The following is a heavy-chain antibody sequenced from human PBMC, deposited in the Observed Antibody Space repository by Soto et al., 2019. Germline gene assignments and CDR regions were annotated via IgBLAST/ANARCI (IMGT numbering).Heavy chain of an antibody. D-gene: IGHD4-17*01. V-gene: IGHV1-18*01. Sequence: QVQLVQSGAEVKKPGASVNVSCKASGYTFTIYSLSWVLQVPGHGRAWMGWISAYNGNSNYAQKIKGRVTMTRDTSTSTADMELRRLGSDDTAFYYCARAVYGGNAGSWGLDLWGRGTLVTVSS. CDR3: ARAVYGGNAGSWGLDL. J-gene: IGHJ2*01. CDR1: GYTFTIYS. CDR2: ISAYNGNS.